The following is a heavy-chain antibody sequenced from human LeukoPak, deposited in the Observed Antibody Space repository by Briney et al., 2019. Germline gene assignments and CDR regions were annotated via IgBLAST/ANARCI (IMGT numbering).Heavy chain of an antibody. CDR3: ARDANRGGEFDL. CDR2: IKYDGSEK. Sequence: GGSLRLSCATSGFTFSNYWMNWVRQSPGKGLQWVAKIKYDGSEKFYVESVKGRFTISRDNANAKNSLYLQMNTLRAEDTAVDYCARDANRGGEFDLWGQGTLVTVSS. J-gene: IGHJ4*02. CDR1: GFTFSNYW. V-gene: IGHV3-7*01. D-gene: IGHD2/OR15-2a*01.